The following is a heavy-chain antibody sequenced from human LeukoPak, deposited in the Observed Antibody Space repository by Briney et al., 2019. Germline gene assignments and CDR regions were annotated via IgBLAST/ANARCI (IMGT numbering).Heavy chain of an antibody. CDR1: GGTNSSSSYY. J-gene: IGHJ6*02. CDR3: ARRHASPDGMDV. Sequence: KPSETLSLTCIVSGGTNSSSSYYWGWIRQPPGKGQEWIGSIYYSGSTYYNPSLKSRVTISVDTSKNQFSLKLSSVTAADTAVYYCARRHASPDGMDVWGQGTTVTVSS. D-gene: IGHD1-14*01. V-gene: IGHV4-39*01. CDR2: IYYSGST.